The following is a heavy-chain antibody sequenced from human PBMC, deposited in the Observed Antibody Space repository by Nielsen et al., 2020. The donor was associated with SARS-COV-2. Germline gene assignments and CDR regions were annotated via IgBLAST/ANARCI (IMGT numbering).Heavy chain of an antibody. CDR3: ARTFGDWPVFYYYYGMDV. CDR2: ISSNGGST. D-gene: IGHD3-16*01. J-gene: IGHJ6*02. V-gene: IGHV3-64*04. Sequence: GGSLRLSCSASGFTFSSYAMHWVRQAPGKGLEYVSAISSNGGSTYYADSVKGRFTISRDNAKNSLYLQMNSLRAEDTAVYYCARTFGDWPVFYYYYGMDVWGQGTTVTVSS. CDR1: GFTFSSYA.